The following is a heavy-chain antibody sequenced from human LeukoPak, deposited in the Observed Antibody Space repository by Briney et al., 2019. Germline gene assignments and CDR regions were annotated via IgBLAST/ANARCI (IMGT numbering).Heavy chain of an antibody. CDR2: ISSSSTYI. J-gene: IGHJ6*03. D-gene: IGHD2-15*01. CDR3: ARFGGGSFHYYYMDA. Sequence: GGSLRLSCAASGFTFSSYSMNWVRQAPGKGLEWVSSISSSSTYIYYADSVKGRFTISRDNAKKSVYLQMSSLRAEETAVYYCARFGGGSFHYYYMDAWGKGTSV. CDR1: GFTFSSYS. V-gene: IGHV3-21*01.